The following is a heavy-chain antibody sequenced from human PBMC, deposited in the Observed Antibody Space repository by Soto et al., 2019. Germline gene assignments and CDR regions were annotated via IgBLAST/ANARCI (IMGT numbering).Heavy chain of an antibody. V-gene: IGHV4-31*03. J-gene: IGHJ4*02. CDR1: GGSISSGGYY. CDR3: AREPTLYCSGGSCYFDY. D-gene: IGHD2-15*01. CDR2: IYYSGST. Sequence: PSETLSLTCTVSGGSISSGGYYWSWIRQHPGKGLEWIGYIYYSGSTYYNPSLKSRVTISVDTSKNQFSLKLSSVTAADTAVYYCAREPTLYCSGGSCYFDYWGQGTLVTVSS.